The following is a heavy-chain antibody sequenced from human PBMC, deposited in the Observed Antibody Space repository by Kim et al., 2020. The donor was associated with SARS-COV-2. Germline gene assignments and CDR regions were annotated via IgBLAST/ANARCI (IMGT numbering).Heavy chain of an antibody. J-gene: IGHJ4*02. Sequence: YADAVKGRFNSSRDNARNTLNLQMDSLRVEDTAIYYCAKDRGTYKDYFDHWGQGTLVTVSS. D-gene: IGHD1-20*01. V-gene: IGHV3-23*01. CDR3: AKDRGTYKDYFDH.